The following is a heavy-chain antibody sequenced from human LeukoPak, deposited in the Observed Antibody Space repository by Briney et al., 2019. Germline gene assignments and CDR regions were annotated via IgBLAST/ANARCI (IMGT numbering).Heavy chain of an antibody. J-gene: IGHJ4*02. Sequence: SETLSLTCTVSGGSLSNYYWSWLWQSPGKGLEWIGYIYYSGSTNYNPSLKSRVMMSVDASKNQFSLRLTSVTAADSAVYYCARPWLYWGQGILVTVSS. CDR1: GGSLSNYY. CDR2: IYYSGST. V-gene: IGHV4-59*01. CDR3: ARPWLY. D-gene: IGHD5-12*01.